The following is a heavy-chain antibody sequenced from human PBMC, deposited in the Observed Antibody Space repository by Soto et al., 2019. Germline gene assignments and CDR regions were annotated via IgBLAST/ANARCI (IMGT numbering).Heavy chain of an antibody. CDR3: ASGLVPLTY. Sequence: GGSLRLSCAASGFTVSSNYMTWVRQAPGKGLEWVSIIYSGGTTYYADSVKGRFTISRDNSKNTVYLLMNSLRVEDTAMYYCASGLVPLTYWGQGTLVTVSS. D-gene: IGHD2-21*01. J-gene: IGHJ4*02. CDR1: GFTVSSNY. V-gene: IGHV3-53*01. CDR2: IYSGGTT.